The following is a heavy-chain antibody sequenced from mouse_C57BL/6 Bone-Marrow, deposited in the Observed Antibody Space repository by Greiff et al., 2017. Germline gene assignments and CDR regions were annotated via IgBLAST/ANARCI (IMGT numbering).Heavy chain of an antibody. CDR2: IDPSDSYT. CDR1: GYTFTSYW. Sequence: VQLQQPGAELVMPGASVKLSCKASGYTFTSYWMHWVKQRPGQGLEWIGEIDPSDSYTNYNQKFKGKSTLTVDKSSSTAYMQLSSLTSEDSAVYYCAREGNLYFDYWGQGTTLTVSS. J-gene: IGHJ2*01. D-gene: IGHD2-1*01. CDR3: AREGNLYFDY. V-gene: IGHV1-69*01.